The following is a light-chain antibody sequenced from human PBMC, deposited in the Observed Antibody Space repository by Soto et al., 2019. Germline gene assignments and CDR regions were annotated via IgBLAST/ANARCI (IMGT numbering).Light chain of an antibody. J-gene: IGLJ1*01. CDR2: YDS. CDR1: NIGSKS. CDR3: QVWDSSSDHPGDV. V-gene: IGLV3-21*04. Sequence: SYELTQPPSVSVAPGKTARITCGGNNIGSKSGHWYQQKPGQAPVLVIYYDSDRPSGIPERFSGSNSGNTATLTISRVEAGDEADYYCQVWDSSSDHPGDVFGTGTKLTVL.